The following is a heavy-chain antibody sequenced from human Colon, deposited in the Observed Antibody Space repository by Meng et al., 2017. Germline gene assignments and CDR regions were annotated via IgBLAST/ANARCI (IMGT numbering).Heavy chain of an antibody. D-gene: IGHD3-10*01. CDR1: GGSISNYY. CDR3: ARGNVIWLGDFQRKGGLDS. Sequence: SETLSLTCTVSGGSISNYYWNWVRQPPGKGLEWIGYLHYSGSTKYNPSLKSRVTISGDTSKNQFSLTLTSVTAADTAVYYCARGNVIWLGDFQRKGGLDSWGQGTRVTVSS. J-gene: IGHJ1*01. V-gene: IGHV4-59*01. CDR2: LHYSGST.